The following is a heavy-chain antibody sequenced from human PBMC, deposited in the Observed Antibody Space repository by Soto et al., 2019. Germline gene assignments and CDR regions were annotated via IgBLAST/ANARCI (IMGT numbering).Heavy chain of an antibody. CDR2: IYYSGST. CDR1: GGSISSSSYY. D-gene: IGHD3-9*01. Sequence: SETLSLTCTVSGGSISSSSYYWGWIRQPPGKGLEWIGSIYYSGSTYYNPSLKSRVTISVDTSKNQFSLKLSSVTAADTAVYYCASLRYYDILTGYSTYGYYMDVWGKGTTVTVSS. CDR3: ASLRYYDILTGYSTYGYYMDV. V-gene: IGHV4-39*01. J-gene: IGHJ6*03.